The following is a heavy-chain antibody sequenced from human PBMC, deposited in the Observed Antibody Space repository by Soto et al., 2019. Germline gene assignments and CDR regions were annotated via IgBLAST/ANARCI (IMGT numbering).Heavy chain of an antibody. CDR2: ITYDGSNE. J-gene: IGHJ5*02. D-gene: IGHD3-22*01. V-gene: IGHV3-30*18. CDR3: AEATYCMDRSVYYIIDA. Sequence: QVQLVESGGGVAQPGRSLRLSCAVSGFTSSSYGMHWVRQAPGKGLEWVAHITYDGSNEHYVDSVTARFTISRDNSKNTLYLQMNGLRVEDTALYYCAEATYCMDRSVYYIIDAGGQGTLVTVSS. CDR1: GFTSSSYG.